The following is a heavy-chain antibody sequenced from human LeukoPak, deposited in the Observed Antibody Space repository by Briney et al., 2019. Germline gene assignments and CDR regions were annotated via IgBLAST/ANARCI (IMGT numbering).Heavy chain of an antibody. Sequence: PSETLSLTCTVSGGSISSGSYYWSWIRQPPGKGLEWIGYIYYSGSTNYNPSLKSRVTISVDTSKNQFSLKLSSVTAADTAVYYCARHSLNWGSGGLWYFDLWGRGTLVTVSS. V-gene: IGHV4-61*01. CDR2: IYYSGST. J-gene: IGHJ2*01. D-gene: IGHD7-27*01. CDR1: GGSISSGSYY. CDR3: ARHSLNWGSGGLWYFDL.